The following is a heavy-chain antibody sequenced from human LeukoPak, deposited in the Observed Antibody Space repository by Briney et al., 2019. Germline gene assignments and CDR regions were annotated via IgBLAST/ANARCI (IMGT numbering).Heavy chain of an antibody. V-gene: IGHV5-51*01. D-gene: IGHD3-3*01. CDR3: ARAIFGVVTHTLNWFDP. CDR1: GYSFTSYW. J-gene: IGHJ5*02. Sequence: GESLKISCKGSGYSFTSYWIGWVRQMPGKGLEWMGIIYPGDSDTRYSPSFQGQVTISADKSISTAYLQWSSLKASDTAMYYCARAIFGVVTHTLNWFDPWGQGTLVTVSS. CDR2: IYPGDSDT.